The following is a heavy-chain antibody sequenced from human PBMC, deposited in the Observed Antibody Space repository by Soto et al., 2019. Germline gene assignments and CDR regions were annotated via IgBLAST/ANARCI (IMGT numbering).Heavy chain of an antibody. Sequence: EVQLVESGGGFVQPGGSLRLSCTASGFSLSPYTMKWVRQAPGKGLEWVSYMMNSGNAVYYADSVRGRFTISRDIAKNSVYLQMNSLRVDDTAVYYCPRDEYGDVWGKGTTVTVSS. CDR3: PRDEYGDV. CDR2: MMNSGNAV. V-gene: IGHV3-48*01. D-gene: IGHD4-17*01. J-gene: IGHJ6*04. CDR1: GFSLSPYT.